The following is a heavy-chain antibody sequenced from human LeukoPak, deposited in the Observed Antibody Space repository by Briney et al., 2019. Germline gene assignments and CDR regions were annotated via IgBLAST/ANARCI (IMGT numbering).Heavy chain of an antibody. V-gene: IGHV3-74*01. CDR1: GFTFSSYW. Sequence: PGGSLRLSCAASGFTFSSYWMHWVRQAPGRGLVWVSRINSDGSSTSYADSVKGRFTISRDNAKNTLYLQMNSLRAEDTALYYCARDDSSGLDAFDIWGQGTMVTVSS. CDR3: ARDDSSGLDAFDI. J-gene: IGHJ3*02. D-gene: IGHD3-22*01. CDR2: INSDGSST.